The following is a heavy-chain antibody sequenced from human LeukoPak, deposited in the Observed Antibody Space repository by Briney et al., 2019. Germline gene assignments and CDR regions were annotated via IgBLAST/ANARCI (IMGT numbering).Heavy chain of an antibody. V-gene: IGHV3-21*01. CDR2: ISSSSSYI. Sequence: GGSLRLSCAASGFTFSSYSMNWVRQAPGKGLEWVSSISSSSSYIYYADSVKGRFTISRDNAKNSLYLQMNSLRAEDTAVYYCARDSSSSDAFDIWGQGTMVTVSS. CDR3: ARDSSSSDAFDI. J-gene: IGHJ3*02. CDR1: GFTFSSYS. D-gene: IGHD6-6*01.